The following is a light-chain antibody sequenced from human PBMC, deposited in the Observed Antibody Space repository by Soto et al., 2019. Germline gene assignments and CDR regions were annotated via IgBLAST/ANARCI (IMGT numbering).Light chain of an antibody. CDR3: QQYNSYWRT. J-gene: IGKJ1*01. CDR1: QSVSRS. V-gene: IGKV1-5*01. Sequence: EILMTQSPSTLSVSAGERATLSCRASQSVSRSLAWYQQKPGQAPKLLIYRASRWESGIPARFSGSGSGTEFTLTISSLQPDDFATYYCQQYNSYWRTFGQGTKVDIK. CDR2: RAS.